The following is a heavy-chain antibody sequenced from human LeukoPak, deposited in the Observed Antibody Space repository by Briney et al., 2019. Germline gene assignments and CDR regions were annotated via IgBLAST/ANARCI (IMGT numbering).Heavy chain of an antibody. V-gene: IGHV1-46*01. CDR1: GYTFTSYY. D-gene: IGHD3-10*01. Sequence: ASVKVSCKASGYTFTSYYMHWVRQAPGQGLEWMGIINPSGGSTSYAQKFQGRVTMTRDMSTSTVYMELSSLRSEDTAVYYCASSADNGSGSYYSSPVRWFDPWGQGTLVTVSS. CDR3: ASSADNGSGSYYSSPVRWFDP. CDR2: INPSGGST. J-gene: IGHJ5*02.